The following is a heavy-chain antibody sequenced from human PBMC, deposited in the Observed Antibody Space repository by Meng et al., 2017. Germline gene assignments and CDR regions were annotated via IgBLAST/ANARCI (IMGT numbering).Heavy chain of an antibody. CDR1: GYTFTSYD. Sequence: ASVKVSCKASGYTFTSYDINWVRQATGQGLEWMGWINPNSGGTNYAQKFQGRVTMTRDTSISTAYMELSRLRSDDTAVYYCATTYYYGSGSYYQGDNWFDPWGQGTLVTVSS. J-gene: IGHJ5*02. D-gene: IGHD3-10*01. CDR3: ATTYYYGSGSYYQGDNWFDP. V-gene: IGHV1-2*02. CDR2: INPNSGGT.